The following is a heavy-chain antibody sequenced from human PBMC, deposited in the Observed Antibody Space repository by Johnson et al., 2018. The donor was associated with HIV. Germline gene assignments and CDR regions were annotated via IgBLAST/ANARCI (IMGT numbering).Heavy chain of an antibody. J-gene: IGHJ3*02. D-gene: IGHD6-13*01. V-gene: IGHV3-30-3*01. Sequence: QVQLVESGGGVVQPGRSLRLSCAASGFTFSSYAMHWVRQAPGKGLEWVAVISYDGSNKYYADSVKGRFTISRDNSKNTLYLQMNSLRAEDTALYYCAKDGYSSSWYPYAFDIWGQGTMVTVSS. CDR3: AKDGYSSSWYPYAFDI. CDR1: GFTFSSYA. CDR2: ISYDGSNK.